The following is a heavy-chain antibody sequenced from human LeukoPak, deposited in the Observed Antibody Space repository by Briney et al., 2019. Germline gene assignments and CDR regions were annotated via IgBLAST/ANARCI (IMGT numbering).Heavy chain of an antibody. CDR2: SCTSGST. V-gene: IGHV4-61*02. CDR3: ARVLSSYYYYYMDV. Sequence: SETLSLTCTVSGGSISSGSYCWSWIRQPAGKGLEWIGRSCTSGSTNYHPSLKSRVTISVDTSKNQFSLKLSSVPAADTAVYYCARVLSSYYYYYMDVWGKGTTVTVSS. J-gene: IGHJ6*03. CDR1: GGSISSGSYC. D-gene: IGHD6-19*01.